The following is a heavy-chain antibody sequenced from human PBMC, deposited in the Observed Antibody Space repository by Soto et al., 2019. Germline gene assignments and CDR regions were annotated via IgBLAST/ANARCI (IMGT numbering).Heavy chain of an antibody. CDR1: GFTFSTYG. V-gene: IGHV3-33*01. J-gene: IGHJ4*02. CDR3: ARGTVHFDY. D-gene: IGHD4-17*01. Sequence: QVQLVESGGGVVQPGRSLRLSCAASGFTFSTYGIHWVRQAPGKGLEWVAVIWYAGSSKYYADSVKGRFTISRDNSKNTLYLQMNSLRAEDTAVYYCARGTVHFDYWGQGTLVTVSS. CDR2: IWYAGSSK.